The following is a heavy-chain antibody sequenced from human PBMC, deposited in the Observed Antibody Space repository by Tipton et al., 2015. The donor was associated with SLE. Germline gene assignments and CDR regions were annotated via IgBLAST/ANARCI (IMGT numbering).Heavy chain of an antibody. V-gene: IGHV1-46*01. J-gene: IGHJ3*02. CDR1: GYTFTSYY. CDR2: INPSGGST. CDR3: ATSLSPPDAFDI. Sequence: QVQLVQSGAEVKKPGASVKVSCKASGYTFTSYYMHWVRQAPGQGLEWMGIINPSGGSTSYAQKFQGRVTMTRDTSTGTVYMELSSLRSEDTAVYYCATSLSPPDAFDIWGQGTMVTVSS.